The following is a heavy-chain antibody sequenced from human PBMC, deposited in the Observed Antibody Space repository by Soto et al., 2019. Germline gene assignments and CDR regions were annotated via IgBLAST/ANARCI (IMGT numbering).Heavy chain of an antibody. Sequence: QVQLQQSGPGLVEPSQTLSLTCAVSGGSISSEYFHWTWIRQSPGKGLEWIGYIHYTGSIMYNPSFKSRLTMGVDTTKNQFSLELTSVTAADTAVYFCAREDDGGDRDYYGLDVWGQGTTVTVS. CDR3: AREDDGGDRDYYGLDV. CDR2: IHYTGSI. D-gene: IGHD2-21*02. CDR1: GGSISSEYFH. J-gene: IGHJ6*02. V-gene: IGHV4-30-4*08.